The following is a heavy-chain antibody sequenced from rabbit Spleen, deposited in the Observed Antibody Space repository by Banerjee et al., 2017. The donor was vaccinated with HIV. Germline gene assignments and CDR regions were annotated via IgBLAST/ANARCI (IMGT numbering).Heavy chain of an antibody. CDR1: GFSFSSGYY. Sequence: QEQLEESGGGLVKPGASLTLTCKASGFSFSSGYYMYWVRQAPGKGLEWIGCIGTGSGSTWYASWAKGRFTITRSTSLNTVTLQMTSLTVADTATYFYARWPDGGGRFDLWGPGTLVTVS. D-gene: IGHD2-1*01. V-gene: IGHV1S43*01. CDR2: IGTGSGST. CDR3: ARWPDGGGRFDL. J-gene: IGHJ6*01.